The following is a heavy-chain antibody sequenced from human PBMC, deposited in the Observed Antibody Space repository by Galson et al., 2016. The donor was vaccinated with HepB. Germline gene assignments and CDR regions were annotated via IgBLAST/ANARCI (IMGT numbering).Heavy chain of an antibody. D-gene: IGHD4/OR15-4a*01. J-gene: IGHJ6*02. V-gene: IGHV3-9*01. CDR2: ISWSGANI. CDR1: GFTFDNYA. Sequence: SLRLSCAVSGFTFDNYAMHWVRQAPGKGLEWVSGISWSGANIGYADSVKGRFTISRDNDKNSLYLQMNSLRTEDTAFYYCAKESGADHYYGSDVWGPGTTVIVSS. CDR3: AKESGADHYYGSDV.